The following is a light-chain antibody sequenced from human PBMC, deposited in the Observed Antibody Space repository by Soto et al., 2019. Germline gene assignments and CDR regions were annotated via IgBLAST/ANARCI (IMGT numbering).Light chain of an antibody. Sequence: EIVLTQSPATLPLSPGERATLSCRASQSVSSNLAWYRQKPGQAPRLLIYDSSNRAAGVPARFSGSGSGADFTLTVSSLEPEDFVVYYCQQRSDWPWTFGQGTKVDIK. J-gene: IGKJ1*01. CDR2: DSS. CDR1: QSVSSN. CDR3: QQRSDWPWT. V-gene: IGKV3-11*01.